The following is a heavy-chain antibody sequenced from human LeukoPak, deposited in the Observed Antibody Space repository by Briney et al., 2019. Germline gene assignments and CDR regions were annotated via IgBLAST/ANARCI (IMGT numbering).Heavy chain of an antibody. Sequence: PSETLSLTCAVSGGSFSGYYWSWIRQPPGKGLEWIGQINHSGSTNYNPSLKSRVTISVDTSTNQFSLKLSSVTAADTAVYYCARARRTVTTSFDYWGQGTLVTVSS. CDR1: GGSFSGYY. CDR2: INHSGST. CDR3: ARARRTVTTSFDY. D-gene: IGHD4-17*01. V-gene: IGHV4-34*01. J-gene: IGHJ4*02.